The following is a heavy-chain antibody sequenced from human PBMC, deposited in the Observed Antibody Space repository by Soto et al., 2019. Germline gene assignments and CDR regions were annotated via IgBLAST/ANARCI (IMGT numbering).Heavy chain of an antibody. CDR3: ARGKIWGSKDY. CDR1: GGSISSYY. D-gene: IGHD7-27*01. CDR2: IYYSGST. V-gene: IGHV4-59*01. Sequence: SETLSLTCTVSGGSISSYYWSWIRQPPGKGLEWIGYIYYSGSTNYNPSLKSRVTISVDTSKNQFSLKLSSVTAADTAVYYCARGKIWGSKDYWGQGTLVTVSS. J-gene: IGHJ4*02.